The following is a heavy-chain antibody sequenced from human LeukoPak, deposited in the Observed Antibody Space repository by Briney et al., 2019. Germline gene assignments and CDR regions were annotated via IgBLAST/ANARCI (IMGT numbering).Heavy chain of an antibody. Sequence: GGSLRLSCAASGFTFSSYAMHWVRQAPGKGLEWVAAISYNGSNKYYADSVEGRFTISRDNSKNTLYLQMNSLRAEDTAVYYCARGSDFWSGYSDYWGQGTLVTVSS. CDR3: ARGSDFWSGYSDY. D-gene: IGHD3-3*01. V-gene: IGHV3-30-3*01. J-gene: IGHJ4*02. CDR1: GFTFSSYA. CDR2: ISYNGSNK.